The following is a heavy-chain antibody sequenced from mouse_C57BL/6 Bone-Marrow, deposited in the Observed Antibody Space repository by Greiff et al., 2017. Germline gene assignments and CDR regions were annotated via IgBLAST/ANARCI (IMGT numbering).Heavy chain of an antibody. D-gene: IGHD3-1*01. CDR1: GFNITDYY. V-gene: IGHV14-2*01. J-gene: IGHJ3*01. CDR3: ACSGRFRRGAGFAY. CDR2: IDPEAGET. Sequence: EVQLVESGAELVKPGASVKLSCTASGFNITDYYMHWVKQRTEQGLEWIGRIDPEAGETKYAPKFQGKATITADTSSNTAYLQLSSLTSEDTAVYYCACSGRFRRGAGFAYCGQGTRVPVSA.